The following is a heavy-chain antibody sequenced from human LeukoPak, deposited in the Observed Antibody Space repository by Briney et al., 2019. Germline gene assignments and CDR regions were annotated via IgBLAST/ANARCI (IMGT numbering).Heavy chain of an antibody. D-gene: IGHD6-13*01. CDR2: IGSSSSYI. V-gene: IGHV3-21*01. CDR3: ARGDSSSWYDWFDP. J-gene: IGHJ5*02. CDR1: GFTFSSYS. Sequence: GGSLRLSCAASGFTFSSYSMNWVRQALGKGLEWVSSIGSSSSYIYYADSVKGRYTISRDNAKNSLYLQMNSLRAEDTAVYYCARGDSSSWYDWFDPWGQGTLVTVSS.